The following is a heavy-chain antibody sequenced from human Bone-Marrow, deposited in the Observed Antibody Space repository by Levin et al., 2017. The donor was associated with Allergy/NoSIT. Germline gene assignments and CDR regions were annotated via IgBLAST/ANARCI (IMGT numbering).Heavy chain of an antibody. V-gene: IGHV4-59*01. Sequence: ESLKISCTVSGGSISSYYWSWIRQPPGKGLEWIGYIYYSGSTNYNPSLKSRVTISVDTSKNQFSLKLSSVTAADTAVYYCARGGDYVAYWGQGTLVTVSS. J-gene: IGHJ4*02. CDR3: ARGGDYVAY. CDR2: IYYSGST. CDR1: GGSISSYY. D-gene: IGHD2-15*01.